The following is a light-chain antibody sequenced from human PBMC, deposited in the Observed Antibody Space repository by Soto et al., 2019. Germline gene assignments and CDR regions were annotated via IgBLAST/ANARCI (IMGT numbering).Light chain of an antibody. Sequence: DIGGSQTLGRVSCRAGEWTTVSARASQSVSSDLAWYHQKPGQAPRLLIYSASTRATGIPDRFSGSGSGTEFTLTISRLEPEDFAVYYCQQYDSSGTFGQGTKVDIK. CDR1: QSVSSD. J-gene: IGKJ1*01. V-gene: IGKV3-20*01. CDR3: QQYDSSGT. CDR2: SAS.